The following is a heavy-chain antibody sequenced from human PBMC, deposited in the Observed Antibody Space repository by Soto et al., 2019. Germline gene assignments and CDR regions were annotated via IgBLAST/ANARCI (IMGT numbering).Heavy chain of an antibody. CDR1: GFTFSTSA. CDR3: AKDATNSCGGISNCGY. J-gene: IGHJ4*02. V-gene: IGHV3-23*01. CDR2: ISANGAYT. D-gene: IGHD2-2*01. Sequence: GGSLRLSCAASGFTFSTSAMSWVRQAPGQGLEWVSAISANGAYTYYSASVRGRFTISRDNSKNTLYLEMNSLRAEDTAVYYCAKDATNSCGGISNCGYWGQGTLVTVSS.